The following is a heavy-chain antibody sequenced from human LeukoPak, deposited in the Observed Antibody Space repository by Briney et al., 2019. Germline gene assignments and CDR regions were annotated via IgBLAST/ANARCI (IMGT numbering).Heavy chain of an antibody. CDR3: AKQSAGSAAWYSLHYDF. D-gene: IGHD6-13*01. J-gene: IGHJ4*02. CDR2: VDGGGGGT. CDR1: GFTLSSYA. V-gene: IGHV3-23*01. Sequence: GGSLRLSCAASGFTLSSYAMTWVRQAPGRGLEWVSSVDGGGGGTYYADSVKGRFTISRDNSKDTLYLQMNGLRAEDTAAYFCAKQSAGSAAWYSLHYDFWGQGTLVTVSS.